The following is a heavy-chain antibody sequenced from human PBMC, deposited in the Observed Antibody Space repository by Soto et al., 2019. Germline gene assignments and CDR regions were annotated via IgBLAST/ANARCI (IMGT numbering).Heavy chain of an antibody. J-gene: IGHJ4*02. CDR2: IIPISGAA. V-gene: IGHV1-69*06. CDR3: ARDMTRTVVPYFDF. CDR1: GGTFSNYV. D-gene: IGHD1-7*01. Sequence: SVKVSCKASGGTFSNYVVNWVRQAPGQGLEWMGRIIPISGAANYAQKFQGRVTITADKSTSTSYKELSSLRSEDTAVYYCARDMTRTVVPYFDFWGQGTLVTVSS.